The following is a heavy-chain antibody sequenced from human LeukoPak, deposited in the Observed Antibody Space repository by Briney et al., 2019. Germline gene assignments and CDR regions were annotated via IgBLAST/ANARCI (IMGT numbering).Heavy chain of an antibody. V-gene: IGHV3-48*03. CDR3: ARVCRDSSGYGAFDI. Sequence: GGSLRLACAASGFTFSSYEMNWVRQAPGKGLEWVSYISSSGSLIYYADSVKGRFTISRDNAKNSLYLQMNSLRDEDTAVYYCARVCRDSSGYGAFDIWGQGIMVTVSS. CDR2: ISSSGSLI. J-gene: IGHJ3*02. CDR1: GFTFSSYE. D-gene: IGHD3-22*01.